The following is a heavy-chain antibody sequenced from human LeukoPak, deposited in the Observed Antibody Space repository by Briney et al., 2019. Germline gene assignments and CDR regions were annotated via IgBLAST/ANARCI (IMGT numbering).Heavy chain of an antibody. Sequence: SETLSLTCAVYGGSFSGYYWSWIRQPPGKGLEWIGEINHSGSTNYNPSLKSRVTISVDTSKNQFSQKLSSVTAADTAVYYCASGIVVVVAATTNCYYYYGMDVWGQGTTVTVS. CDR2: INHSGST. V-gene: IGHV4-34*01. D-gene: IGHD2-15*01. J-gene: IGHJ6*02. CDR1: GGSFSGYY. CDR3: ASGIVVVVAATTNCYYYYGMDV.